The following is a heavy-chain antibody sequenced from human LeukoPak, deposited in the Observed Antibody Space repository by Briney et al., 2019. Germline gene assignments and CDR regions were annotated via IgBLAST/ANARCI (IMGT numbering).Heavy chain of an antibody. D-gene: IGHD3-10*01. CDR1: GGSFSGYY. CDR3: ARGLTGSRRYFDS. Sequence: SETLSLTCAVYGGSFSGYYWSWIRQPPGKGLEWIGEINHSGSTNYNPSLKSRVTISVDTSKNQFSLKLNSVTAADTSVYYCARGLTGSRRYFDSWGQGTLVTVSS. CDR2: INHSGST. V-gene: IGHV4-34*01. J-gene: IGHJ4*02.